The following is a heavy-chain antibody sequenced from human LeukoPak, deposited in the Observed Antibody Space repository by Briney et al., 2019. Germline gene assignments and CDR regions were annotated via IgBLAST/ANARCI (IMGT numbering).Heavy chain of an antibody. D-gene: IGHD1-7*01. CDR3: ARRWNYGRNYYIDA. CDR2: INDSGRI. V-gene: IGHV4-34*01. Sequence: SETLSLTCAVYGGSFSNYYWSWIRQPPGRGLEWIGEINDSGRINYNPSLMSRVTVSVDTSKNQFSLRLTSVTATDTAVYFCARRWNYGRNYYIDAWGNGATVSVSS. J-gene: IGHJ6*03. CDR1: GGSFSNYY.